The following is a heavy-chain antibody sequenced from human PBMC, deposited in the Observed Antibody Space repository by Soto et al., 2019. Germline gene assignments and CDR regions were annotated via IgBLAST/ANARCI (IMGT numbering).Heavy chain of an antibody. CDR2: IYWDDDK. J-gene: IGHJ4*02. D-gene: IGHD5-12*01. CDR1: GFSLSTSGVG. Sequence: QITLKESGPTLVKPTQTLTLTCTFSGFSLSTSGVGVGWIRQPPGKALEWLALIYWDDDKRYSPSLKSRLTVTKDTSKNQVVLTMTNMEPVDTATYYWAQVYGGYDNFDYWGQGTLVTVSS. CDR3: AQVYGGYDNFDY. V-gene: IGHV2-5*02.